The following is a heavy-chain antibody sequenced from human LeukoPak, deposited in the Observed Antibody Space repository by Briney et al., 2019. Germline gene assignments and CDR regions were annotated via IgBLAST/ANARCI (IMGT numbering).Heavy chain of an antibody. CDR3: ARDGPRWLQLGTLGY. D-gene: IGHD5-24*01. J-gene: IGHJ4*02. CDR2: IYYSGST. Sequence: SETLSLTCSVSGYSISSGYYWGWIRQPPGKGLEWIGSIYYSGSTYYNPSLKSRVTISVDTSKNQFSLKLSSVTAADTAVYYCARDGPRWLQLGTLGYWGQGTLVTVSS. V-gene: IGHV4-38-2*02. CDR1: GYSISSGYY.